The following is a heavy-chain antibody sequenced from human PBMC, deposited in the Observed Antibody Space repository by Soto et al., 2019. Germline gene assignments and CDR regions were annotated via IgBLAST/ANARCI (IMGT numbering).Heavy chain of an antibody. CDR1: GGSSSGSSGR. D-gene: IGHD3-10*01. V-gene: IGHV4-39*07. CDR3: ARGPRLWFGEYSNWFDP. J-gene: IGHJ5*02. Sequence: SETHSLTCTVSGGSSSGSSGRCSWNRQPPGKGLEWIGEINHSGSTNYNPSLKSRVTISVDTSKNQFSLKLSSVTAADTAVYYCARGPRLWFGEYSNWFDPWGQGTLVTVSS. CDR2: INHSGST.